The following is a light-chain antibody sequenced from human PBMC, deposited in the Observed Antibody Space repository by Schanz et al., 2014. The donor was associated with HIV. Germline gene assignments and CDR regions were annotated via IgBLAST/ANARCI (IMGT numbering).Light chain of an antibody. Sequence: EIVLTQSPATLSLSPGERATLSCRASQSLGSNFVAWYQKKPGQAPTLLIYAASSRASGVPDRFSGSGSGADVTLTISGLEPEDFAVYYCQQYGSSPLTFGGGTKVEI. CDR1: QSLGSNF. CDR3: QQYGSSPLT. J-gene: IGKJ4*01. V-gene: IGKV3-20*01. CDR2: AAS.